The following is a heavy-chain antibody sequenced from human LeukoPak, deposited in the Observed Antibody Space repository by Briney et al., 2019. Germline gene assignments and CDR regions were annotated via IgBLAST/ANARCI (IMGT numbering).Heavy chain of an antibody. Sequence: ASVKVSCKASEYTFTGYYMHWLRQAPGQGLEWMGIVNPGGDSTNYAQDFQGRLTLTGDTSTSTVYMELSSLRSEDTAVYYCARVRDGYNDAYDIWGQGTMVTVTS. J-gene: IGHJ3*02. CDR2: VNPGGDST. D-gene: IGHD5-24*01. CDR1: EYTFTGYY. V-gene: IGHV1-46*01. CDR3: ARVRDGYNDAYDI.